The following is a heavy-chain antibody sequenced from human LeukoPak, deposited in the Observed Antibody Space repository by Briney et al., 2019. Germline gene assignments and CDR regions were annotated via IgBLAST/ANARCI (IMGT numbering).Heavy chain of an antibody. CDR3: ASWPFDFWSGYQFDY. Sequence: ASVKVSCKVSGYTLTELSMHWVRQAPGKGFEWMGGFDPEDGETIYAQKFQGRVTMTEDTSTDTAYMELSSLRSEDTAVYYCASWPFDFWSGYQFDYWGQGTLVTVSS. CDR2: FDPEDGET. CDR1: GYTLTELS. D-gene: IGHD3-3*01. J-gene: IGHJ4*02. V-gene: IGHV1-24*01.